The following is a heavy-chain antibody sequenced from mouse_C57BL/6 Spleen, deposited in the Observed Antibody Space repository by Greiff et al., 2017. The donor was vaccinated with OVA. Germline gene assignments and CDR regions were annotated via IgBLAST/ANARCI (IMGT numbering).Heavy chain of an antibody. V-gene: IGHV5-9*01. CDR1: GFTFSSYT. D-gene: IGHD1-1*01. Sequence: EVKVVESGGGLVKPGGSLKLSCAASGFTFSSYTMSWVRQTPEKRLEWVATISGGGGNTYYPDSVKGRFTISRDNAKNTLYLQMSSLRSEDTALYYCARQGYYGSSPFDYWGQGTTLTVSS. CDR3: ARQGYYGSSPFDY. J-gene: IGHJ2*01. CDR2: ISGGGGNT.